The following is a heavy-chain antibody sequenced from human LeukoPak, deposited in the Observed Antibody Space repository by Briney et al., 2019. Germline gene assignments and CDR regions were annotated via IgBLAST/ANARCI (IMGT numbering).Heavy chain of an antibody. Sequence: PSETLSLTCTVSGGSISSYYWSWIRQPPGKGLEWIGYIYYSGSTNYNPSLKSRVTISVDTSKNQFSLKLSSVTAADTAVYYCARVRGKQLVRLDYWGQGTLVTVSS. CDR1: GGSISSYY. D-gene: IGHD6-13*01. J-gene: IGHJ4*02. CDR3: ARVRGKQLVRLDY. V-gene: IGHV4-59*01. CDR2: IYYSGST.